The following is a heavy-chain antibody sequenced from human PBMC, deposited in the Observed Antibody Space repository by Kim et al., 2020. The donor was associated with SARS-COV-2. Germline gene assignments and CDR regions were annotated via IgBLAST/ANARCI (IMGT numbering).Heavy chain of an antibody. V-gene: IGHV3-30*04. CDR3: ARGEFATLNAFDL. CDR1: GFTFSSYA. CDR2: ISYDGRNQ. Sequence: GGSLRLSCAASGFTFSSYAMHWVRQAPGKGLEWVAVISYDGRNQYYTDSVRGRFIISRDNSKDPLDLQMNNRGAEDTAVYYCARGEFATLNAFDLWGQGTMFTVSS. J-gene: IGHJ3*01.